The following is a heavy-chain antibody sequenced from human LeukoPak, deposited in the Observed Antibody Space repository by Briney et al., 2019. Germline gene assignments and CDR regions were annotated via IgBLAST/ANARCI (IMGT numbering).Heavy chain of an antibody. CDR2: IIPIFGTA. D-gene: IGHD1-7*01. J-gene: IGHJ5*02. CDR1: GGTFSSYA. CDR3: ARGWSDNWNCLSWSWFDP. Sequence: ASVKVSCKASGGTFSSYAISWVRQAPGQGLEWMGGIIPIFGTANYAQKFQGRVTITTDESTSTAYMELSSLRSEDTAVYYCARGWSDNWNCLSWSWFDPWGQGTLVTVSS. V-gene: IGHV1-69*05.